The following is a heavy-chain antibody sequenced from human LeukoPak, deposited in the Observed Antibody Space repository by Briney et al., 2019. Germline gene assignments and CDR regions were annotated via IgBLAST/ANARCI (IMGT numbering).Heavy chain of an antibody. Sequence: GGSLRLSCAASGFTFSSYSMNWVRQAPGKGLEWVSSISSSSSYIYYADSVKGRFTISRDNAKNSVYLQMNSLRAEDTAVYYCWIPPLKWFGESNRFDYWGQGTLVTVSS. V-gene: IGHV3-21*04. CDR1: GFTFSSYS. J-gene: IGHJ4*02. D-gene: IGHD3-10*01. CDR3: WIPPLKWFGESNRFDY. CDR2: ISSSSSYI.